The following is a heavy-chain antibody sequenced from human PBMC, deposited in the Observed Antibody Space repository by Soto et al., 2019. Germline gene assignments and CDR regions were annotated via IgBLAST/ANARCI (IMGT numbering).Heavy chain of an antibody. V-gene: IGHV3-53*01. D-gene: IGHD6-13*01. Sequence: GGSLRLSCAASGFTVSSDHMSWVRQAPGKGLEWISVMYYGGTTYYADSVQGRFTVSRDSSKNTLYLQMNDLRADGTAVYYCAREAAGFDIWGQGTMVTVSS. CDR1: GFTVSSDH. CDR2: MYYGGTT. J-gene: IGHJ3*02. CDR3: AREAAGFDI.